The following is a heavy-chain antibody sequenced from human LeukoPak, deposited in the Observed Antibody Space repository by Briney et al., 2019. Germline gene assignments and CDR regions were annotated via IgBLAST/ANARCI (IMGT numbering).Heavy chain of an antibody. D-gene: IGHD3-3*01. Sequence: GGSLRLSCAASGLTFSDYHMSWIRQAPGKGLDWVSHISDNGRTKYYANSVQGRFTVSRDNAKNSLYLQMNSLRADDTAAYYCATVHFGYFTFWGQGTLVPVSS. V-gene: IGHV3-11*01. CDR3: ATVHFGYFTF. CDR2: ISDNGRTK. J-gene: IGHJ4*02. CDR1: GLTFSDYH.